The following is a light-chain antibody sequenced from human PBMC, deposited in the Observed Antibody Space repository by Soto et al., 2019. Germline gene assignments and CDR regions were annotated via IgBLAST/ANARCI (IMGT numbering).Light chain of an antibody. CDR2: GAS. CDR3: QQYNNWPYT. CDR1: QSVSGN. V-gene: IGKV3-15*01. Sequence: EIVMTQSPATLSVSPGERATLSCSASQSVSGNLAWYQQKPGQAPRLLIYGASTRATGIPARFSGSGSGTEFTLTISSLQSEDFAVYYCQQYNNWPYTFGQGTKLEIK. J-gene: IGKJ2*01.